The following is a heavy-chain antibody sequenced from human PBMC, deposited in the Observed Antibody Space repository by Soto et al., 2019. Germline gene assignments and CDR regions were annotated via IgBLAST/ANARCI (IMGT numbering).Heavy chain of an antibody. V-gene: IGHV4-39*01. CDR3: ARQTWGVVRPIDH. Sequence: QLQLQESGPGLVKPSETLSLTCTVSGGSINSTPHYWGWIRQSPGKGLEWIGTIYYSGSTDYSPSLKSRVTISVDTSKNQFSLKLKSVTAADTGLYYRARQTWGVVRPIDHWGPGILVTVSS. D-gene: IGHD3-10*01. CDR2: IYYSGST. J-gene: IGHJ4*02. CDR1: GGSINSTPHY.